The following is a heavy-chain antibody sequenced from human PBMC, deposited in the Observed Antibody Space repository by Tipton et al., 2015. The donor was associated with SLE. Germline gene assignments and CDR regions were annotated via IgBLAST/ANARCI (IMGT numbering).Heavy chain of an antibody. V-gene: IGHV4-31*03. Sequence: TLSLTCTVSGGSISRGGYYWSWIRQHPGKGLEWIGYIYYSGSTHYNPPLKSRVTISVDTSKNQCSLKLSSVTAADTAVYYCASRGRRRHGMDVWGQGTTVTVSS. J-gene: IGHJ6*02. D-gene: IGHD3-10*01. CDR2: IYYSGST. CDR1: GGSISRGGYY. CDR3: ASRGRRRHGMDV.